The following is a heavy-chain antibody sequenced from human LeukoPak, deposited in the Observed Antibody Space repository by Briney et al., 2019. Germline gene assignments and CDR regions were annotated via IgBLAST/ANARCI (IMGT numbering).Heavy chain of an antibody. CDR2: ISPNSGGT. V-gene: IGHV1-2*02. J-gene: IGHJ5*02. CDR1: GYTFTGYY. D-gene: IGHD4-17*01. CDR3: AREARVTRSWFDP. Sequence: ALVKVSCKASGYTFTGYYMHWVRQAPGQGLEWMGWISPNSGGTNYAQKFQGRVTMTRDASISTAYMELSRLRSDDTAVYHCAREARVTRSWFDPWGQGTLVTVSS.